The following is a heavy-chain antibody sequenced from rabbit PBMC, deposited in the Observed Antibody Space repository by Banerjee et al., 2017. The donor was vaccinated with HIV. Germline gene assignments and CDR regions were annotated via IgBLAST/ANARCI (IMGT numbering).Heavy chain of an antibody. CDR2: IGAGSSGTT. CDR1: GFTLSSYW. Sequence: QEQLEESGGDLVKPEGSLTLTCTASGFTLSSYWMWWVRQAPGKGLEWIACIGAGSSGTTYYASWAKGRFTISKTSSTTVTLQMTSLTAADTATYFCARGYAGYGNGAFKLWGPGTLVTVS. J-gene: IGHJ4*01. CDR3: ARGYAGYGNGAFKL. D-gene: IGHD7-1*01. V-gene: IGHV1S45*01.